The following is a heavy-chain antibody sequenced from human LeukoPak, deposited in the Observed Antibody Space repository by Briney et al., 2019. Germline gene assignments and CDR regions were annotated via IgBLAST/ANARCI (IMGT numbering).Heavy chain of an antibody. D-gene: IGHD1-26*01. CDR3: ARANSATIPGVDP. V-gene: IGHV3-53*01. Sequence: PGGSLSPSCVVSGFTVSSNYMSWVRQAPGKGLEWVSIIYSGGSTYYADSVKGRFTISRDNSKNTVYLQMNSLRAEDTAVYYCARANSATIPGVDPWGQDTLVTVSS. J-gene: IGHJ5*02. CDR1: GFTVSSNY. CDR2: IYSGGST.